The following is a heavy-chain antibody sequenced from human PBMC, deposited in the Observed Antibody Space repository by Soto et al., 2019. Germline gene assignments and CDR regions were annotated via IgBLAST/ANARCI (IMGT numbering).Heavy chain of an antibody. CDR1: GGSFSGYY. CDR3: VTSLWFGTQPES. J-gene: IGHJ4*01. Sequence: QVQLQQWGAGLLKPSETLSLTCAVYGGSFSGYYWTWFRQPPGKGLEWIGEISPSGTTKYIPSLKSRVTISADTSKNQFSLKVTSVTAADTAVYYCVTSLWFGTQPESWGHRALVTVSS. V-gene: IGHV4-34*01. D-gene: IGHD3-10*01. CDR2: ISPSGTT.